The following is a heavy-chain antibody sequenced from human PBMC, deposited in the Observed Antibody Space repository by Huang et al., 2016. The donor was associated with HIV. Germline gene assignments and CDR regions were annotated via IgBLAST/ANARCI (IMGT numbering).Heavy chain of an antibody. V-gene: IGHV1-24*01. CDR1: GYTLSELS. D-gene: IGHD2-2*01. J-gene: IGHJ4*02. CDR3: ATGKYGSSFNY. Sequence: QVQLTQSGAEVKKPGASVKVSCKVSGYTLSELSMNWVRQAPGKGLEWMGGLDPEDEETIYAQKCQGRLTMTEDTSADTAYMERASLRSEDTAVYYCATGKYGSSFNYWGQGTLVTVSS. CDR2: LDPEDEET.